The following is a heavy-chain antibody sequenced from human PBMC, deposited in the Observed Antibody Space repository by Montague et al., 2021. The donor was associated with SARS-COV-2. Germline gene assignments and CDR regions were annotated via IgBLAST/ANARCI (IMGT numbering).Heavy chain of an antibody. V-gene: IGHV4-39*02. CDR3: ARPGSASGWFYFDD. CDR2: LSSSGST. CDR1: GESIDSDTYY. Sequence: SETLSLTCIVSGESIDSDTYYWGWIRQSPGKGLEWIGSLSSSGSTYYNPSLRSRVTISMDTSKNHFSLTLNSVTATDTAVYFCARPGSASGWFYFDDWGQGTLVSVSS. J-gene: IGHJ4*02. D-gene: IGHD6-19*01.